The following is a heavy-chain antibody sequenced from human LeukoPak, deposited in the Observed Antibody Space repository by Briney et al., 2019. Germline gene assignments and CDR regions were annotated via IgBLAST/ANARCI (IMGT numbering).Heavy chain of an antibody. J-gene: IGHJ5*02. D-gene: IGHD1-26*01. CDR3: ARDARYSGSYYVGYWFDP. V-gene: IGHV1-2*06. Sequence: ASVKVSCKASGYTFTGYYMHWVRQAPGQGLEWMGRINPNSGGTNYAQKFQGRVTMTRDTPISTAYMELSRLRSDDTAVYYCARDARYSGSYYVGYWFDPWGQGTLVTVSS. CDR1: GYTFTGYY. CDR2: INPNSGGT.